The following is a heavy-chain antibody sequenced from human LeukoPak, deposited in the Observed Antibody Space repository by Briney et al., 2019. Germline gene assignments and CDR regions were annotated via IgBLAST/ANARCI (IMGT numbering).Heavy chain of an antibody. J-gene: IGHJ3*02. Sequence: GGSLRLSCAASGFTFSSYAMHWVRQAPGKGLEYVSAISSNGGSTYYANSVKGRFTISRDNSKNTLYLQTGSLRAEDMAVYYCARDSGDDAFDIWGQGTMVTVSS. CDR1: GFTFSSYA. CDR3: ARDSGDDAFDI. D-gene: IGHD3-10*01. V-gene: IGHV3-64*01. CDR2: ISSNGGST.